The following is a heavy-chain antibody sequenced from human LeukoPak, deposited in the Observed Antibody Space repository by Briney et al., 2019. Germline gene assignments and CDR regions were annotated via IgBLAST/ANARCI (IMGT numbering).Heavy chain of an antibody. CDR3: ATYYGSGSYYNKFSDY. CDR1: GFTFSSYW. J-gene: IGHJ4*02. D-gene: IGHD3-10*01. Sequence: GGSLRLSCAASGFTFSSYWMSWVRQAPGKGLEWVANIKQDGSEKYYVDSVKGRFTISRDNAKNSLYLQMNSLRAEDTAVYYCATYYGSGSYYNKFSDYWGQGTLVTVRS. CDR2: IKQDGSEK. V-gene: IGHV3-7*01.